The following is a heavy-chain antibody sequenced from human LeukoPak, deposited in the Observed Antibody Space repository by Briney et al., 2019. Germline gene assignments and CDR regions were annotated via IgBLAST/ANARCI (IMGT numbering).Heavy chain of an antibody. CDR3: ASGGLYSGSYYVDY. CDR1: GGSISSYY. J-gene: IGHJ4*02. D-gene: IGHD1-26*01. V-gene: IGHV4-4*07. CDR2: IYTSGST. Sequence: PSETLSLTCTVSGGSISSYYWSWIRQPAGKGLEWIGRIYTSGSTNYNPSVKSRVTMSVDTSKNQFSLKLSSVTAADTAVYYCASGGLYSGSYYVDYWGQGTLVTVSS.